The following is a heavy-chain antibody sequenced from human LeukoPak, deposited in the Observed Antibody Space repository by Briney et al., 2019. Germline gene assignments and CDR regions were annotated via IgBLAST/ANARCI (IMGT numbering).Heavy chain of an antibody. CDR3: ARADTYSSSYYYGMDV. Sequence: SVKVYCKASGGTFSSYAISWVRQAPGQGLEWMGGIIPIFGTANYAQKFQGRVTITADESTSTAYMELSSLRSEDTAVYYCARADTYSSSYYYGMDVWGQGTAVTVSS. D-gene: IGHD6-19*01. J-gene: IGHJ6*02. V-gene: IGHV1-69*13. CDR1: GGTFSSYA. CDR2: IIPIFGTA.